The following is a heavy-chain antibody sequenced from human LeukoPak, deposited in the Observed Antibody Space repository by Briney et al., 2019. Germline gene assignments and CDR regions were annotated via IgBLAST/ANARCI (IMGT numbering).Heavy chain of an antibody. D-gene: IGHD2-2*02. CDR2: INHSGST. CDR1: GGSFSGYY. CDR3: ARGLGCSSTSCYTPWFDP. V-gene: IGHV4-34*01. J-gene: IGHJ5*02. Sequence: SETLSLTCAVYGGSFSGYYWSWIRQPPGKGLEWIGEINHSGSTNYNPSLKSRVTISVDTSKNQFSLKLSSVTAADTAVYYCARGLGCSSTSCYTPWFDPWGQGTLATVSS.